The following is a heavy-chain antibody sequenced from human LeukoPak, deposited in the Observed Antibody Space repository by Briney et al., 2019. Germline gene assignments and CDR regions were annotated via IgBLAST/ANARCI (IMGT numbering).Heavy chain of an antibody. D-gene: IGHD1-7*01. CDR3: ASGITGTTRRVY. CDR1: GGSFSGYY. CDR2: INHSGST. J-gene: IGHJ4*02. Sequence: SETLSLTCAVYGGSFSGYYWSWIRQPPGKGLEWIGEINHSGSTNYNPSLKSRVTISVDTSKNQFSLKLSSVTAEDTAVYYCASGITGTTRRVYWGQGTLVTVSS. V-gene: IGHV4-34*01.